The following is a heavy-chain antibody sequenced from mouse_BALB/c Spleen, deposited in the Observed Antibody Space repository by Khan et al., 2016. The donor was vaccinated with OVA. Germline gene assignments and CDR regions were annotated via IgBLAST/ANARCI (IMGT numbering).Heavy chain of an antibody. J-gene: IGHJ2*01. D-gene: IGHD1-1*01. Sequence: QVQLKQSGAELVKAGASVKMSCKASGYTFTSYWMHWVKQRLGQGLEWFAETNPTNGRTYYNEKFKSKATLTVDKSPSTAYMLLSGPTFEDSAVYYCARIKKIVATYFDYWGQGTTLTVSS. CDR1: GYTFTSYW. CDR2: TNPTNGRT. V-gene: IGHV1S81*02. CDR3: ARIKKIVATYFDY.